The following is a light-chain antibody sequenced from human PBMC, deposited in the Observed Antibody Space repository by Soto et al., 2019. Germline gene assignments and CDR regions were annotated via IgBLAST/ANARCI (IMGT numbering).Light chain of an antibody. J-gene: IGKJ1*01. Sequence: EIALTQSPGTLSLSPGERATLSCRASQSVNSNYLAWYQQKPGQAPRLLIYGATTRATGIPDRFSGSGSGTVFTLTISRLEPEDFAMYYCQQYGSSPRTFGQGTKVEIK. V-gene: IGKV3-20*01. CDR3: QQYGSSPRT. CDR2: GAT. CDR1: QSVNSNY.